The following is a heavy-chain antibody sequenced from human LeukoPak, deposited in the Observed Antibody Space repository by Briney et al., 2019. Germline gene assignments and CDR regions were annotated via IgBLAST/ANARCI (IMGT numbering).Heavy chain of an antibody. CDR1: GGSISSGSYY. Sequence: SETLSLTCTVSGGSISSGSYYWSWIRQPAGKGLEWIGRSYTSGSTNYNPSLKSRFTISVDTSKNQFSLKLSSVTAADTAVYYCAKIRYSYGSSPFDYWGQGTLVTVSS. J-gene: IGHJ4*02. CDR3: AKIRYSYGSSPFDY. CDR2: SYTSGST. D-gene: IGHD5-18*01. V-gene: IGHV4-61*02.